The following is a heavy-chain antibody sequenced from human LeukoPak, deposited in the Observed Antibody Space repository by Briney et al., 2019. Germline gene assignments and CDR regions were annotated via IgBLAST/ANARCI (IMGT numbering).Heavy chain of an antibody. CDR3: ARDKTAAGFFLYHYGMDA. Sequence: GGSLRLSCAASGFTFSSYWMSWVRQAPGKGLEWVANIKQDGSEKYYVVSVRGRFTISRDNAKNSLYLEGNSLRGDDTAVYFCARDKTAAGFFLYHYGMDAWGQGTTVSVSS. CDR1: GFTFSSYW. D-gene: IGHD2-21*02. J-gene: IGHJ6*02. V-gene: IGHV3-7*01. CDR2: IKQDGSEK.